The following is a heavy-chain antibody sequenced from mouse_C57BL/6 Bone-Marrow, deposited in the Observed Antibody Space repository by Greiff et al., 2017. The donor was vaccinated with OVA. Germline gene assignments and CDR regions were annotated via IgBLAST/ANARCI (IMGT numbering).Heavy chain of an antibody. V-gene: IGHV1-58*01. CDR1: GYTFTSYG. D-gene: IGHD2-2*01. Sequence: VQLQQSGAELVRPGSSVQMSCKTSGYTFTSYGINWVKQRPGRGLEWIGYIYIGNGYTEYNEKFKGKATLTSDTSSSTAYMQLSSLTSEDSASYCCARGWLPLYYYAMDYWGQGTSVTVSS. J-gene: IGHJ4*01. CDR3: ARGWLPLYYYAMDY. CDR2: IYIGNGYT.